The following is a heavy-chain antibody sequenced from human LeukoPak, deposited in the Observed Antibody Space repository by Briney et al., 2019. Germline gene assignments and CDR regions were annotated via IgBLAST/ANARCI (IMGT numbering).Heavy chain of an antibody. J-gene: IGHJ5*02. V-gene: IGHV4-39*01. CDR1: GGSISSSSYY. D-gene: IGHD3-3*01. Sequence: SETLSLTCTVSGGSISSSSYYWTWVRQTPGEGLEWIGEINHSGSTNYNPSLESRVMISLDTSKKQFSLRLSSVTAADTAVYYCARQRGFWSAYTDLWGQGTLVTVSS. CDR2: INHSGST. CDR3: ARQRGFWSAYTDL.